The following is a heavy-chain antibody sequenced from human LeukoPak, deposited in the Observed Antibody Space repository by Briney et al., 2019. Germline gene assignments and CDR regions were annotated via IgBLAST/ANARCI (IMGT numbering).Heavy chain of an antibody. CDR3: AREGGAAAAPFQH. J-gene: IGHJ1*01. V-gene: IGHV4-31*03. D-gene: IGHD6-13*01. CDR2: IYYSGST. Sequence: SETLSLTCTISGGSISSGGYYWSWIRQHPGKGLEWIGYIYYSGSTYYNPSLKSRVTISVDTSKNQFSLKLSSVTAADTAVYYCAREGGAAAAPFQHWGQGTLVTVSS. CDR1: GGSISSGGYY.